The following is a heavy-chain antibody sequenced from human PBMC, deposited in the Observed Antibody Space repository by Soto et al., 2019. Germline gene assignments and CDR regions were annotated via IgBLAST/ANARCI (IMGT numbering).Heavy chain of an antibody. CDR2: INVDGSRI. V-gene: IGHV3-74*01. CDR3: IRGDGDRYDGHGYLGRH. CDR1: GFTFSSYW. Sequence: EVQLVESGGGLVQPGGSLRLSCAASGFTFSSYWMHWVRQAPGKGLVWVSRINVDGSRISYADSVKGRCTISRDNAKNGLWLEMNSLGVEDTAVYYCIRGDGDRYDGHGYLGRHWGQGTLVTVST. D-gene: IGHD3-22*01. J-gene: IGHJ4*02.